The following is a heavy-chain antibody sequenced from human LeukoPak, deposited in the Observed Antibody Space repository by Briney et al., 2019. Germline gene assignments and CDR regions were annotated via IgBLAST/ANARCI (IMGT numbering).Heavy chain of an antibody. J-gene: IGHJ4*02. V-gene: IGHV1-3*03. D-gene: IGHD2-2*02. CDR3: TLYNY. CDR2: INPGNGDT. Sequence: ASVKVSCKTSGYSFTSQDMHWVRQAPGQSLGWMGCINPGNGDTKYSQEFQGRVTITRDTSATTAYMELSSLRSDDMAVYYCTLYNYWGQGTLVTVSS. CDR1: GYSFTSQD.